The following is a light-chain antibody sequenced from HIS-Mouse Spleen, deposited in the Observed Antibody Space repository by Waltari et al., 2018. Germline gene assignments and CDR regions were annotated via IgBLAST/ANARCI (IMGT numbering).Light chain of an antibody. CDR2: EDS. CDR1: ALPKKY. CDR3: YSTDGSGNHRV. V-gene: IGLV3-10*01. Sequence: SYELTQPPSVSVSPGQTARITCSGDALPKKYAYWYQQKSGQAPVLVIYEDSKRPSGIPDRCSGSSSGTMATLTISGAQVEDEADYYCYSTDGSGNHRVFGGGTKLTVL. J-gene: IGLJ2*01.